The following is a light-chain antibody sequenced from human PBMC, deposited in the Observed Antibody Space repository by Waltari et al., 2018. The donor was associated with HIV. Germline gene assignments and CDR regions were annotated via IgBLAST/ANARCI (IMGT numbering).Light chain of an antibody. V-gene: IGLV1-40*01. CDR3: QSFDNNLTVCV. J-gene: IGLJ2*01. CDR1: NSNIGAGFD. Sequence: QSVLTQPPSVSGAPGQRVTISCIGNNSNIGAGFDVYCYQHLPGAPPKLLIYGDVNRPSGVSDRFSGSKSGTSASLVITGLQADDEGNYYCQSFDNNLTVCVFGGGTKLTVL. CDR2: GDV.